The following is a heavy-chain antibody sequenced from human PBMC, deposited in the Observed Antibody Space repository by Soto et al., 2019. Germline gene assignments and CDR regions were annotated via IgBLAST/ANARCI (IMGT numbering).Heavy chain of an antibody. V-gene: IGHV4-34*01. D-gene: IGHD5-18*01. Sequence: SETLSLTCAAYGWSFSGYYWNWIRQPPGKGLEWIGEINQSGSTNYNPSLKSRVTISVDTSKNQFSLKLSSVTAADTAVYYCARGKRASSPVATAMAVSPRFDYWGQGTLVTVSS. CDR2: INQSGST. CDR3: ARGKRASSPVATAMAVSPRFDY. J-gene: IGHJ4*02. CDR1: GWSFSGYY.